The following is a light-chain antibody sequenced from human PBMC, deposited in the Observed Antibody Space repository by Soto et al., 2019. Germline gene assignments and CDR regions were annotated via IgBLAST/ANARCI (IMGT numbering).Light chain of an antibody. Sequence: DIQMTQSPSTLSASVGDRVTITCRASQIISSWLAWYQQKPGKAPKLLIYKASTLKSGVPSRFSGSGSGTEFTLTISSLQPDDFATYYCQHYNTYLWTFGQGTKVDIK. V-gene: IGKV1-5*03. J-gene: IGKJ1*01. CDR2: KAS. CDR3: QHYNTYLWT. CDR1: QIISSW.